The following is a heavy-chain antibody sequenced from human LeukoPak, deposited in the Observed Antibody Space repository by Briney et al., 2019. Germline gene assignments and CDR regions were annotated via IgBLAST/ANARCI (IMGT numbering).Heavy chain of an antibody. CDR3: ARDGAYYDILTGTYFDY. D-gene: IGHD3-9*01. V-gene: IGHV3-30-3*01. J-gene: IGHJ4*02. CDR2: ISYYGSNK. CDR1: GFTFSSYA. Sequence: GGSLRLSCAASGFTFSSYAMHWVRQAPGKGLEWVAVISYYGSNKYYADSVKGRFTISRDNSKNTLYLQMNSLRAEDTAVYYCARDGAYYDILTGTYFDYWGQGTLVTVSS.